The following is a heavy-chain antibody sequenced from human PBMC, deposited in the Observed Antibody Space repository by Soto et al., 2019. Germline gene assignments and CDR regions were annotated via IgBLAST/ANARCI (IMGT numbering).Heavy chain of an antibody. CDR2: IYYSGST. V-gene: IGHV4-30-4*01. Sequence: SETLSLTCTVSGGSISSGDYYWSWIRQPPGKGLEWIGYIYYSGSTYCNPSLKSRVTISVDTSKNQFSLKLSSVTAADTAVYYCASGVRGYFDYWGQGTLVTVSS. CDR1: GGSISSGDYY. CDR3: ASGVRGYFDY. J-gene: IGHJ4*02. D-gene: IGHD3-10*01.